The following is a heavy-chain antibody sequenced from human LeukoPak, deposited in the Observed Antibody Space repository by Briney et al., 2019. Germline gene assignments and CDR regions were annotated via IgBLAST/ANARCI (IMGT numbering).Heavy chain of an antibody. CDR3: ARNNSVGDIAWWFDP. CDR2: INPTGTTT. D-gene: IGHD3-10*01. V-gene: IGHV1-46*01. J-gene: IGHJ5*02. Sequence: ASVKVSCKASGYTFINNWMHWVRQAPGQGLEWVGLINPTGTTTLYAQKFQGRVTLTRDMSTSTDYMELRSLKSEDTAVYYCARNNSVGDIAWWFDPWVQGTLVTVSS. CDR1: GYTFINNW.